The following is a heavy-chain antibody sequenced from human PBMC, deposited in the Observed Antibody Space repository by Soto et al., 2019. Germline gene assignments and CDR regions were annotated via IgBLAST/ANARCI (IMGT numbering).Heavy chain of an antibody. Sequence: QVQLVQSGAEVKKPGASVKISCKASGYTFTNYAIHWVRQAPGQRLEWMGWINAGNGDTKYSQKFQGRVTITRDTSATTAYMELSSLRSKDTAVYYCARDRVVVVGATGAFDIWGQGTTVIVSS. D-gene: IGHD2-15*01. CDR1: GYTFTNYA. V-gene: IGHV1-3*01. CDR3: ARDRVVVVGATGAFDI. CDR2: INAGNGDT. J-gene: IGHJ3*02.